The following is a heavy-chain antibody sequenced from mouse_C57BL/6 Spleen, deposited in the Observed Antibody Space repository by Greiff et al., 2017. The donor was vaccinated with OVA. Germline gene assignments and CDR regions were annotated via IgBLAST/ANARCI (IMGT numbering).Heavy chain of an antibody. CDR1: GFSLTSYG. CDR2: IWSDGST. J-gene: IGHJ2*01. V-gene: IGHV2-6*03. CDR3: ARSYDGYYGGGFDY. Sequence: VKLMESGPGLVAPSQSLSITCTVSGFSLTSYGVHWVRQPPGKGLEWLVVIWSDGSTTYNSALKSRLSISKDNSKSQVFLKMNSLQTDDTAMYYCARSYDGYYGGGFDYWGQGTTLTVSS. D-gene: IGHD2-3*01.